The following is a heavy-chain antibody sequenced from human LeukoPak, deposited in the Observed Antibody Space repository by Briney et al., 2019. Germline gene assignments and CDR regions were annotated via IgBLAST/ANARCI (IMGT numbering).Heavy chain of an antibody. V-gene: IGHV3-30-3*01. CDR2: ISYDGSNK. CDR1: GFTFSSYA. D-gene: IGHD2-2*01. Sequence: GGSLRLSCAASGFTFSSYAMHWVRQAPGKGLEWVAVISYDGSNKYYADSVKGRFTISRDNSKNTLYLQMNSPRAEDTAVYYCARDQLLLGGGDAFDIWGQGTMVTVSS. J-gene: IGHJ3*02. CDR3: ARDQLLLGGGDAFDI.